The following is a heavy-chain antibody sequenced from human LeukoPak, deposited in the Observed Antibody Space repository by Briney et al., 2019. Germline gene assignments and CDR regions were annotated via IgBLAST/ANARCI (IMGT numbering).Heavy chain of an antibody. Sequence: GASVKVSCKASGGTFSSYAISWVRQAPGQGLEWMGGIIPIFGTANYAQKFQGRVTITADKSASTAYMELSSLRSEDTAVYYCARDRAMIVVPPHFDYWGQGTLVTVSS. CDR1: GGTFSSYA. CDR3: ARDRAMIVVPPHFDY. V-gene: IGHV1-69*06. D-gene: IGHD3-22*01. CDR2: IIPIFGTA. J-gene: IGHJ4*02.